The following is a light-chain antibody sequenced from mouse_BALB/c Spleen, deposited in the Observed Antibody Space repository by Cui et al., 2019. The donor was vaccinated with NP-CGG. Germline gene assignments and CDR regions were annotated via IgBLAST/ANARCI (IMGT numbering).Light chain of an antibody. CDR2: STN. Sequence: ALESQDSALTTSPGETVTLTCRSSTGAVTTINYANWVQEKPDHLFTGLIGSTNNRAPGVPARFSGSLIGDKAALPITGAQTEDEAVYFCALWYSNHWVFGGGTKLTVL. CDR3: ALWYSNHWV. J-gene: IGLJ1*01. CDR1: TGAVTTINY. V-gene: IGLV1*01.